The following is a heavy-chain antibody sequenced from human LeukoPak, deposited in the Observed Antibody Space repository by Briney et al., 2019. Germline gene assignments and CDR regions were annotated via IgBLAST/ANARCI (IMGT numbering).Heavy chain of an antibody. CDR2: IYASGST. V-gene: IGHV4-4*07. CDR1: GGSISSDY. CDR3: ARGYYDSSGYYTEFAN. J-gene: IGHJ4*02. D-gene: IGHD3-22*01. Sequence: SETLSLTCTASGGSISSDYWSWIRQPAGKGLEWIGRIYASGSTDYNPSLKSRVTMSADTSKNKFSLKVTSVTAADTAIYYCARGYYDSSGYYTEFANWGQGTLVTVSS.